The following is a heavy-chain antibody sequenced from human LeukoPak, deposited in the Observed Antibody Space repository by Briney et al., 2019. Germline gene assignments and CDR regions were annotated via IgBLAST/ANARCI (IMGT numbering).Heavy chain of an antibody. CDR3: TRHVDYGDYGLDY. CDR1: GFTFSGSA. J-gene: IGHJ4*02. CDR2: IRSKANSYAT. Sequence: PGGSLKLSCAASGFTFSGSAMHWVRQASGKGLEWVGRIRSKANSYATAYAASVKGRFTISRDDSKNTAYLQMNSLKTEDTAVYYCTRHVDYGDYGLDYWGQGTLVTVSS. V-gene: IGHV3-73*01. D-gene: IGHD4-17*01.